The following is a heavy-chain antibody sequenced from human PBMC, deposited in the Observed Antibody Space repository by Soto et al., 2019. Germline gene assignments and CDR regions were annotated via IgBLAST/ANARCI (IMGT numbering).Heavy chain of an antibody. D-gene: IGHD3-22*01. J-gene: IGHJ5*02. CDR2: IYYSGST. V-gene: IGHV4-30-4*01. CDR1: GGSISSGXXX. CDR3: ARVGYYDSSGYYRNWFDP. Sequence: QVQLQESGPGLVKPSQTLSLTCTVSGGSISSGXXXXXXXXXXXXXXXEXXXYIYYSGSTYYNPSLKSRVTISVDTSKNQFSLKLSSVTAADTAVYYCARVGYYDSSGYYRNWFDPWGQGTLVTVSS.